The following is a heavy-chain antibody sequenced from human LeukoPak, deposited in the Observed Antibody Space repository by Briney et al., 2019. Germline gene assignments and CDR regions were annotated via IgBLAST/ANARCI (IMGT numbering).Heavy chain of an antibody. CDR2: ISAYNGNT. Sequence: ASVKVSCKASGYTFTSYGISWLRQPPAQGLEWMGGISAYNGNTNYSQKLQGRVTMTTDTSTSTAYMELRSLRSDDTAVYYCARAAGVPAAISSDYWGQGTLVTVSS. J-gene: IGHJ4*02. D-gene: IGHD2-2*01. CDR1: GYTFTSYG. V-gene: IGHV1-18*04. CDR3: ARAAGVPAAISSDY.